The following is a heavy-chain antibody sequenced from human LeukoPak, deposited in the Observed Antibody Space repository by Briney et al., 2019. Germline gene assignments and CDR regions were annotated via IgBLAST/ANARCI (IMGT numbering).Heavy chain of an antibody. CDR2: NSSSSSYI. V-gene: IGHV3-21*01. Sequence: RGSLRLSCAASGFTFSSYSMNWVRQAPGKGLEWVSSNSSSSSYIYYADSVKGRFTISRDNAKNSLYLQMNSLRAEDTAVYYCARIGNYYYYMDVWGKGTTVTVSS. D-gene: IGHD1-14*01. CDR3: ARIGNYYYYMDV. J-gene: IGHJ6*03. CDR1: GFTFSSYS.